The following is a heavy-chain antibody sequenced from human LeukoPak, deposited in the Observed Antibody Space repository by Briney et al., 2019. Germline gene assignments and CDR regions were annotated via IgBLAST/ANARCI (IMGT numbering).Heavy chain of an antibody. Sequence: SETLSLTCTVSGGSISSGGYYWSWIRQPPGKGLEWIGYIYHSGSTYYNPSLKSRVTISVDRSKNQFSLKLSSVTAADTAVYYCASPAGAAAGFDYWGQGTLVTVSS. D-gene: IGHD6-13*01. V-gene: IGHV4-30-2*01. CDR1: GGSISSGGYY. CDR3: ASPAGAAAGFDY. CDR2: IYHSGST. J-gene: IGHJ4*02.